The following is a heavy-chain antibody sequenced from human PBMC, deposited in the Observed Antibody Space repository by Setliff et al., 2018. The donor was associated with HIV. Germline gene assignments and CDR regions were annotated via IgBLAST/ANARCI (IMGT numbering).Heavy chain of an antibody. CDR2: IHPGDTDI. CDR3: ANSHSAYFVDAFDI. CDR1: GYSFTSYW. J-gene: IGHJ3*02. D-gene: IGHD3-22*01. V-gene: IGHV5-51*01. Sequence: PGASLKISCKGSGYSFTSYWIAWVRQMPGEGLEWMGIIHPGDTDIRYSPSFQGQVTISADKSSSTAYLQWSSLKASDTAMYYCANSHSAYFVDAFDIWGQGTMVTVSS.